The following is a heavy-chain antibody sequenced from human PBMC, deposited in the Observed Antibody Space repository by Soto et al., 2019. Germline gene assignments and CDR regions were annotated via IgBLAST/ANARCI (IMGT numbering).Heavy chain of an antibody. CDR1: GGSFSDFH. Sequence: SETLSLTCAVYGGSFSDFHWSWIRQPPGKGLEWIGEIHHRGNTNYNPSLRSRVTMSVDTSQNQFSLKMTSVTAADTAVYYCARAHYSMDVWDKGTTVTVSS. V-gene: IGHV4-34*01. J-gene: IGHJ6*03. CDR2: IHHRGNT. CDR3: ARAHYSMDV.